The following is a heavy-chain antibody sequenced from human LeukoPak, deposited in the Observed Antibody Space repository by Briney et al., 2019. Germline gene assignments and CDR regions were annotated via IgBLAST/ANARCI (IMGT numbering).Heavy chain of an antibody. Sequence: ASVTVSCTASGYTFTNYGISWVRQAPGQGLEWMGWISTYNGNTNYAQKLQDRVTMTTDTSTSTAYMELRSLRSDDTAVYYCTRSILGGSSSWCVYWGQGTLVTVSS. CDR1: GYTFTNYG. J-gene: IGHJ4*02. D-gene: IGHD6-13*01. V-gene: IGHV1-18*01. CDR2: ISTYNGNT. CDR3: TRSILGGSSSWCVY.